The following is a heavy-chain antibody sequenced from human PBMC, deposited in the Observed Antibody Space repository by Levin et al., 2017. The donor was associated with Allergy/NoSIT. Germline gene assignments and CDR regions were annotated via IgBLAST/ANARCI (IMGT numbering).Heavy chain of an antibody. Sequence: SETLSLTCTVSGGSISSYYWNWIRQPAGEGLEWIGRIYGSGSTDYIPALKSRVTMSVDTSKNQFSLKLSSVTAADTAVYYCARDRERYGSVSRKPLYYGMDVWGQGTTVTVSS. J-gene: IGHJ6*02. CDR1: GGSISSYY. CDR2: IYGSGST. CDR3: ARDRERYGSVSRKPLYYGMDV. D-gene: IGHD3-10*01. V-gene: IGHV4-4*07.